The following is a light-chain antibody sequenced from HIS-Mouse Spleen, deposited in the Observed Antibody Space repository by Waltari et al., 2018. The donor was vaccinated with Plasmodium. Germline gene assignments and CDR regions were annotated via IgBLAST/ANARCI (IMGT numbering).Light chain of an antibody. Sequence: SYELTQPPSVSVSPGQTARITCSGDALPKKYAYWYQQKSGQAPMLVVYEDSKRPSGIPVRFYGSSSGAMATLTSSGGQVEDEADYYCYSTDSSGNHRVFGGGTKLTVL. V-gene: IGLV3-10*01. CDR1: ALPKKY. CDR2: EDS. J-gene: IGLJ3*02. CDR3: YSTDSSGNHRV.